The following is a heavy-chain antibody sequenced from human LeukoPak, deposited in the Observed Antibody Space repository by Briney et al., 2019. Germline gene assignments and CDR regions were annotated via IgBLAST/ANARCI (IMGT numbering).Heavy chain of an antibody. V-gene: IGHV4-59*01. CDR3: ARGYSYGDY. D-gene: IGHD5-18*01. CDR1: GGSLSSYY. J-gene: IGHJ4*02. Sequence: SETLSLTCTVSGGSLSSYYWSWIRQPPGKGLEWIGYIYYSGSTNYNPSLKSRVTISVDTSKNQFSLKLSSVTAADTAVYYCARGYSYGDYWGQGTLVTVSS. CDR2: IYYSGST.